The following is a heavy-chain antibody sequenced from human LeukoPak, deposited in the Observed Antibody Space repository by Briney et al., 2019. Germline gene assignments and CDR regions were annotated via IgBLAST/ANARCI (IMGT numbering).Heavy chain of an antibody. Sequence: SETLSLTCTVSGGSLSSYYWSWIRQPPGKGLEWIGYIYYSGSTNYNPSLKSRVTISVDTSKNQFSLKLSSVTAADTAVYYCARLKLGTIFDYWGQGTLVTVSS. D-gene: IGHD7-27*01. V-gene: IGHV4-59*08. J-gene: IGHJ4*02. CDR1: GGSLSSYY. CDR2: IYYSGST. CDR3: ARLKLGTIFDY.